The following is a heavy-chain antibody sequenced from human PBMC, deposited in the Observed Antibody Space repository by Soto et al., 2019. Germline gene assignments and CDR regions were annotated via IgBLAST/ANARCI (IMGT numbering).Heavy chain of an antibody. Sequence: ASVKVSCKASGYSFTDYHIHWVRQAPGQGLEWLGRINPKSGGTSTAQKFQGWVTMTTDTSIGTASMELTRLTSDDTAIYYCARGDSSDCSNGVCSFFYNRDMDVWGQGTTVTVSS. V-gene: IGHV1-2*04. CDR3: ARGDSSDCSNGVCSFFYNRDMDV. D-gene: IGHD2-8*01. CDR1: GYSFTDYH. J-gene: IGHJ6*02. CDR2: INPKSGGT.